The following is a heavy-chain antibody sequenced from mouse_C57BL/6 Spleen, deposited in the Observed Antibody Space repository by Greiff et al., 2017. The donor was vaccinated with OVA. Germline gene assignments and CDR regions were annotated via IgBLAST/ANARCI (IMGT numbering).Heavy chain of an antibody. V-gene: IGHV5-9-1*02. Sequence: EVQVVESGEGLVKPGGSLKLSCAASGFTFSSYAMSWVRQTPEKRLEWVAYISSGGDYIYYADTVKGRFTISRDNARNTLYLQMSSLKSEDTAMYYCTRDRYYGSSYAFAYWGQGTLVTVSA. CDR2: ISSGGDYI. CDR3: TRDRYYGSSYAFAY. D-gene: IGHD1-1*01. CDR1: GFTFSSYA. J-gene: IGHJ3*01.